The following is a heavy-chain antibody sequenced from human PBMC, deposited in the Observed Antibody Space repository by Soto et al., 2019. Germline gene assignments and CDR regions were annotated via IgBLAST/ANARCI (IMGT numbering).Heavy chain of an antibody. J-gene: IGHJ4*02. V-gene: IGHV3-30-3*01. CDR1: GFTFSSYA. CDR3: ARDPTYYYGSGSYDY. CDR2: ISYDGSNK. D-gene: IGHD3-10*01. Sequence: QVQLVESGGGVVQPGRSLRLSCAASGFTFSSYAMHWVRQAPGKGLEWVAVISYDGSNKYYADSVKGRFTISRGNSKKTLYLQMNSLRAEDTAVYYCARDPTYYYGSGSYDYWGQGTLVTISS.